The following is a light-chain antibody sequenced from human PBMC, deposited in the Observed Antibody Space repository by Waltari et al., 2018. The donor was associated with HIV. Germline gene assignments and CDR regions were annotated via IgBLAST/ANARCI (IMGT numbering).Light chain of an antibody. J-gene: IGLJ1*01. Sequence: QSALTQPASVSGSPGQSITISCTRTSSYIGGYNYVSWYQQHPGKAPKLMISDVSHRPSGVSNRFSGSKSGNTASLTISGLQAEDEADYYCSSYTSSSTLGVFGSGTKVTVL. V-gene: IGLV2-14*03. CDR1: SSYIGGYNY. CDR3: SSYTSSSTLGV. CDR2: DVS.